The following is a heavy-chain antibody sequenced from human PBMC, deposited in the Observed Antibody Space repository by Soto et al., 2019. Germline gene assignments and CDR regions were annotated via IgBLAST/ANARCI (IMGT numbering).Heavy chain of an antibody. Sequence: EALLVESGGGLVQPGGSLRLSCAASGFNFNFYWMHWVRQAPGKGLVWVSRISGDGTITNYADSVKGRFTISRDNAKNTLFLQMDSLRVEATAVYYCVRDAPTNLEDPDTGASWFDPCGQGTQVTVSS. CDR2: ISGDGTIT. J-gene: IGHJ5*02. D-gene: IGHD7-27*01. CDR3: VRDAPTNLEDPDTGASWFDP. CDR1: GFNFNFYW. V-gene: IGHV3-74*01.